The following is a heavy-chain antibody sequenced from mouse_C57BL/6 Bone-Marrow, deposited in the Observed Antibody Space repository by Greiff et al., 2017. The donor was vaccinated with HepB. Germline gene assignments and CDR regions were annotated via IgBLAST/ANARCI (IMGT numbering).Heavy chain of an antibody. D-gene: IGHD2-1*01. J-gene: IGHJ4*01. CDR2: ISSGGDYI. CDR1: GFTFSSYA. V-gene: IGHV5-9-1*02. Sequence: EVMLVESGEGLVKPGGSLKLSCAASGFTFSSYAMSWVRQTPEKRLEWVAYISSGGDYIYYADTVKGRFTISRDNARNTLYLQMSSLKSEDTAMYYCTRDQEGGNYLHYYAMDYWGQGTSVTVSS. CDR3: TRDQEGGNYLHYYAMDY.